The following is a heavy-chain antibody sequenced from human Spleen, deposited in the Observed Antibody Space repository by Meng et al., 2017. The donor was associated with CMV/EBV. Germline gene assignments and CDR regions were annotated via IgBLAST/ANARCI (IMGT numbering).Heavy chain of an antibody. V-gene: IGHV1-46*01. CDR2: INPSGGST. CDR1: GYTFTRYH. Sequence: SGYTFTRYHMQWVRQAPGQGLEWMGIINPSGGSTSYAQKFQGRVTMTRDTSTTTLYMELSRLRFEDTAVYYCARVGQNWDRDYFDYWGQGTLVTVSS. D-gene: IGHD7-27*01. J-gene: IGHJ4*02. CDR3: ARVGQNWDRDYFDY.